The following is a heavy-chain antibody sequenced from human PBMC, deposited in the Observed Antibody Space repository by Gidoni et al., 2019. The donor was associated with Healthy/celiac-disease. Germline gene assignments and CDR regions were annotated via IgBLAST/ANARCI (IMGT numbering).Heavy chain of an antibody. V-gene: IGHV3-30-3*01. J-gene: IGHJ4*02. CDR1: GFTLRSYA. CDR3: ARETAVGLDY. D-gene: IGHD6-25*01. CDR2: ISYEGSNK. Sequence: QVQLVESGGGVVQPGRSLRLACAASGFTLRSYAMHWVRQAPGKGLEWVAVISYEGSNKYYADSVKGRFTISRDNSKNTLYLQMNSLRAEDTAVYYCARETAVGLDYWGQGTLVTVSS.